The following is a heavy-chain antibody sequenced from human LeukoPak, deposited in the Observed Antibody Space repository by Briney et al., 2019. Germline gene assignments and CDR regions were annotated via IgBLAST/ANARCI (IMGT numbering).Heavy chain of an antibody. CDR3: AKGGLGYCSSTGCYYFDY. V-gene: IGHV3-23*01. CDR2: ISGSGGST. D-gene: IGHD2-2*01. Sequence: GGSLRLSCAASGFPFSSYAMSWVRQAPGKGLEWVSAISGSGGSTYYADSVKGRFTISRDNSKNTLYLQMNSLRAEDTAVYYCAKGGLGYCSSTGCYYFDYWGQGTLVTVSS. CDR1: GFPFSSYA. J-gene: IGHJ4*02.